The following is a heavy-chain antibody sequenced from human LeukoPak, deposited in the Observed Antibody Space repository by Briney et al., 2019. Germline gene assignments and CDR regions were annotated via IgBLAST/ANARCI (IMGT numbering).Heavy chain of an antibody. J-gene: IGHJ4*02. D-gene: IGHD5-18*01. CDR2: IYYSGSS. Sequence: SETLSLTCTVSGGSISSSSYYWGWIRQPPGKGLERIGSIYYSGSSYYNPSLKSRVTISVHTSKNQFSLKLSSVTAADTAVYYCARHVDTATDYFDYWGQGTLVTVSS. V-gene: IGHV4-39*01. CDR1: GGSISSSSYY. CDR3: ARHVDTATDYFDY.